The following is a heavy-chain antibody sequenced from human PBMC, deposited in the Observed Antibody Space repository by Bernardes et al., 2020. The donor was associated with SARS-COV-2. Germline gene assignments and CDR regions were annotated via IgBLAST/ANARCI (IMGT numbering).Heavy chain of an antibody. J-gene: IGHJ3*02. D-gene: IGHD3-22*01. CDR2: IYGNGRT. Sequence: GGSLRPSCSASWFALNGLYMSWVRPAPGEGLEWVSVIYGNGRTYYADSVKGRFTISRDNSKNTLSLQMNSLRAEDTALYFCVREKVVKTMAGVYDMWGQGTMVTVSS. CDR1: WFALNGLY. CDR3: VREKVVKTMAGVYDM. V-gene: IGHV3-66*01.